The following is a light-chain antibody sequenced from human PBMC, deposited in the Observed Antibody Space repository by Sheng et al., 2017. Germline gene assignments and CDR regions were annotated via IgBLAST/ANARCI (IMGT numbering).Light chain of an antibody. J-gene: IGLJ1*01. CDR1: NIGDKS. CDR2: YDS. CDR3: QVWDSDSDVYV. Sequence: SYELTQPPSVSVAPGKTASIACGGNNIGDKSVHWYQQKPGQAPLMVIYYDSDRPSGIPERFSGLNTATLTISRVEAGDEADYYCQVWDSDSDVYVFGTGTKVTVL. V-gene: IGLV3-21*04.